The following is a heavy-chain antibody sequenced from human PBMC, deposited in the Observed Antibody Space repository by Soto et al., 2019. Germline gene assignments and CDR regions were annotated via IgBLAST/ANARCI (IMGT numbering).Heavy chain of an antibody. D-gene: IGHD3-10*01. J-gene: IGHJ5*02. V-gene: IGHV3-23*01. CDR3: AKNSGWFNT. CDR1: GFPFSGTD. Sequence: PGGSLRLSCAASGFPFSGTDMTWVRQAPGKGLEWVSAIDGSGGTTYYADSVKGRFTISRDNSVNTVFLQMNSLRADDTALYFCAKNSGWFNTWGQGALVTV. CDR2: IDGSGGTT.